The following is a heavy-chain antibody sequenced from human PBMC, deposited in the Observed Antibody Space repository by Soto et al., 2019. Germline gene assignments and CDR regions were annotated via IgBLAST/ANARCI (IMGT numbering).Heavy chain of an antibody. D-gene: IGHD2-8*01. CDR2: ISGSDDDT. CDR3: TKSRRGILMVYGFGGMDV. J-gene: IGHJ6*02. Sequence: GGSRRLAWAASGFTVSGHAMSGVRQAPGKGLEWVATISGSDDDTYYGDSVKGRFTISRDSSSSTLYLQMNNLRGEDTAVYFCTKSRRGILMVYGFGGMDVWGQGTTVTVSS. V-gene: IGHV3-23*01. CDR1: GFTVSGHA.